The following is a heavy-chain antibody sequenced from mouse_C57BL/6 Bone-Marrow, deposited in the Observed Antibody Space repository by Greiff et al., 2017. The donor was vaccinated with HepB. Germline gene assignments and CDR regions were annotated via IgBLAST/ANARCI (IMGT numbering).Heavy chain of an antibody. CDR3: ARAYSNSFAY. V-gene: IGHV1-26*01. Sequence: VQLQQSGPELVKPGASVKISCKASGYTFTDYYMNWVKQSHGKSLEWIGDINPNNGGTSYNQKFKGKATLNVDKSSSTAYMELRSLTSEDSAVYSCARAYSNSFAYWGQGTLVTVSA. J-gene: IGHJ3*01. CDR1: GYTFTDYY. D-gene: IGHD2-5*01. CDR2: INPNNGGT.